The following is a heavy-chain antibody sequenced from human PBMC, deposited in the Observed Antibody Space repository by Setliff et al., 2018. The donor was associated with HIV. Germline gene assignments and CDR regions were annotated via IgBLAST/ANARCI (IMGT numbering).Heavy chain of an antibody. CDR3: ARLKFGDDSNWFDP. V-gene: IGHV4-38-2*01. D-gene: IGHD3-10*01. CDR2: IYHSGST. J-gene: IGHJ5*02. CDR1: GYSISSGYY. Sequence: SETPSLTCAVSGYSISSGYYWGWIRQPPGKGLEWIGSIYHSGSTYYNPSLKSRVTISVDTSKNQFSLKLSSVTAADTAVYYCARLKFGDDSNWFDPWGQGTLVTVSS.